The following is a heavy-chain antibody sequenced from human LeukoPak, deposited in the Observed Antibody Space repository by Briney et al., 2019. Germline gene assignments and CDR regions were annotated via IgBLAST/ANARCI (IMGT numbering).Heavy chain of an antibody. Sequence: PGGSLRLSCAAAGFTFSKFAMHWVRQAPGKGLEWVAVVSYDGSYKYYADSVKGRFTISRDNSKNTLYLQMNSLRAEDTAVYCCARGYYYFDYWGQGTLVTVSS. J-gene: IGHJ4*02. CDR2: VSYDGSYK. D-gene: IGHD3-10*01. CDR1: GFTFSKFA. CDR3: ARGYYYFDY. V-gene: IGHV3-30*04.